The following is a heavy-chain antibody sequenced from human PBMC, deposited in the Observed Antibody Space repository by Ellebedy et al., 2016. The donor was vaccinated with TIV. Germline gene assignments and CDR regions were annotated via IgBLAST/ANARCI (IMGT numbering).Heavy chain of an antibody. D-gene: IGHD3-10*01. CDR1: GGSIRSYF. J-gene: IGHJ5*02. CDR2: IYYSRST. CDR3: ARWGIWFGDLFGWFDP. Sequence: SETLSLXXTVSGGSIRSYFWSWIRQPPGKGLEWIGYIYYSRSTNYNPSLKSRVTISVDTSKNQFSLKLSSVTAADTAVYYCARWGIWFGDLFGWFDPWGQGTLVTVSS. V-gene: IGHV4-59*01.